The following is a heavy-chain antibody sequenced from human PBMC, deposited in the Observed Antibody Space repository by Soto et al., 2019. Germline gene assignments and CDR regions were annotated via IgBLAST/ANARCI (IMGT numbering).Heavy chain of an antibody. V-gene: IGHV4-59*01. J-gene: IGHJ3*02. Sequence: SETLSLTCTVSGGSISSYYWSWIRQPPGKGLEWIGYIYYSGSTNYNPSLKSRVTISVDTSKNQFSLKLSSVTAADTAVYYCARATYGSAKCHGAFDIWGYRTLVT. CDR1: GGSISSYY. CDR2: IYYSGST. D-gene: IGHD3-10*01. CDR3: ARATYGSAKCHGAFDI.